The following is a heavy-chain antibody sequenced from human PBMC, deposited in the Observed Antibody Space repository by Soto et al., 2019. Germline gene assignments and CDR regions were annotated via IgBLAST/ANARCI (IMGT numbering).Heavy chain of an antibody. CDR2: IIPIFGTA. D-gene: IGHD2-15*01. Sequence: QVQLVQSGAEVQKPGSSVKVSCKASGGTFSSYAISWVRQAPGQGLEWMGGIIPIFGTANYAQKFQGRVTITADKSTSTAYMELSSLRSEDTAVYYCARVGCSGGSCYSSLGAFDIWGQGTMVTVSS. J-gene: IGHJ3*02. CDR1: GGTFSSYA. V-gene: IGHV1-69*06. CDR3: ARVGCSGGSCYSSLGAFDI.